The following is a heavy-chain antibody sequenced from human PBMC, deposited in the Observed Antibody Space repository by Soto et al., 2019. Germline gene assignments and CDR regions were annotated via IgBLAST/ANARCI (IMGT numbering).Heavy chain of an antibody. CDR1: GGSISHHF. J-gene: IGHJ5*02. V-gene: IGHV4-59*11. CDR2: INYRGST. Sequence: SETLSLTCTVSGGSISHHFWTWIRQPPGQGLEWIGYINYRGSTNYNPSLDNRASISVDTSKNQLFLKLSSVTDADTSVYYCARNEVVVGWFDPWGQGILVTVSS. CDR3: ARNEVVVGWFDP. D-gene: IGHD2-15*01.